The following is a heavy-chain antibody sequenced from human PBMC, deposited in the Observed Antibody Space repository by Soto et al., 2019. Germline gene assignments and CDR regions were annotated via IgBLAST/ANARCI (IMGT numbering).Heavy chain of an antibody. J-gene: IGHJ4*02. CDR3: ASYDSSGRYFDY. D-gene: IGHD3-22*01. CDR1: GFTFSSYA. V-gene: IGHV3-23*01. CDR2: ISGSGGST. Sequence: TGGSLRLSCAASGFTFSSYAMSWVRQAPGKGLEWVSAISGSGGSTYYADSVKGRFTISRDNSKNTLYLQMNSLRAEDTAVYYCASYDSSGRYFDYWGQGTLVTVSS.